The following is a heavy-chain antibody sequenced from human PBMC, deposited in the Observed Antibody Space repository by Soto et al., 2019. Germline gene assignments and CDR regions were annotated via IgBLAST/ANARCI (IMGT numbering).Heavy chain of an antibody. CDR1: GYTFSVYH. CDR2: VHPNSGGT. D-gene: IGHD4-4*01. Sequence: GSVKVSCKASGYTFSVYHMHWVRQAPGQGLEWMGWVHPNSGGTNYAQSFEGRVTMTRDTSINTAYMELSRLTSDDTAVYYCAKGLQRGMDVWGQGTTVTVSS. CDR3: AKGLQRGMDV. V-gene: IGHV1-2*02. J-gene: IGHJ6*02.